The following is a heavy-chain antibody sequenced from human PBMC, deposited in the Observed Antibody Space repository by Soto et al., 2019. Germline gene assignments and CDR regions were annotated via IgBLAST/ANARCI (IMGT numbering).Heavy chain of an antibody. J-gene: IGHJ4*01. CDR1: GINFSRAW. Sequence: PVGSLRLSCAVSGINFSRAWMSWVRQAPGKGLEWVGRIKSKFDGETIDYAAPVKGRFTISRDDSKNIVYLQMNSLNTEDTAVYYCATGLSRYYAYWGHGTLVTVSS. V-gene: IGHV3-15*01. CDR2: IKSKFDGETI. CDR3: ATGLSRYYAY. D-gene: IGHD3-9*01.